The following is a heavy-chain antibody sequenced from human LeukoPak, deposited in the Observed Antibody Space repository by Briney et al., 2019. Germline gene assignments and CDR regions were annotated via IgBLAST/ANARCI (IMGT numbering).Heavy chain of an antibody. CDR2: IKSKTDGGTT. J-gene: IGHJ3*02. CDR1: GFTFSNAW. D-gene: IGHD6-19*01. CDR3: SRPGKAVAGQNAFYI. V-gene: IGHV3-15*01. Sequence: GGSLRLSCAASGFTFSNAWMSWVRQAPGKGLEWVGRIKSKTDGGTTDYAAPVKGRFTISRDDSKNTLYLQMNSLKTEDTAVYFWSRPGKAVAGQNAFYIWGQGKKVTVPS.